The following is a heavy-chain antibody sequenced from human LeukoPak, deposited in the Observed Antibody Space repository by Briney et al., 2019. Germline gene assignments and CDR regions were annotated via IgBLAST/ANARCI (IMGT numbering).Heavy chain of an antibody. CDR1: GYTFTSYA. Sequence: ASVKVSCKASGYTFTSYAISWVRQAPGQGLEWMGGIIPIFGTANYAQKFQGRVTITADESTSTAYMELSSLRSEDTAVYYCARAATVVTPFDYWGQGTLVTVSS. CDR2: IIPIFGTA. D-gene: IGHD4-23*01. J-gene: IGHJ4*02. V-gene: IGHV1-69*13. CDR3: ARAATVVTPFDY.